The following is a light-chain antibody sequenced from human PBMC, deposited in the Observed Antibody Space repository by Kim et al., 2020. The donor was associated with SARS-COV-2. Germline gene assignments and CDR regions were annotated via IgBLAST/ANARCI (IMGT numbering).Light chain of an antibody. J-gene: IGLJ1*01. CDR2: DSS. CDR1: SGDVVGYTS. V-gene: IGLV2-14*03. Sequence: GQCITISCTGTSGDVVGYTSISWCQRQPGKAPERMFYDSSGRASGVSNRFSGSQSGNTASLTISGLRAEDEADYYCSSHTTSSTYVFGSGTKVTVL. CDR3: SSHTTSSTYV.